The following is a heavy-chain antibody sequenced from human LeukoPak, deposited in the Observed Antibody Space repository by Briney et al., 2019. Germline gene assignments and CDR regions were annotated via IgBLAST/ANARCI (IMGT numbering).Heavy chain of an antibody. D-gene: IGHD4-11*01. J-gene: IGHJ6*03. CDR1: GGSISSNSDY. V-gene: IGHV4-61*02. Sequence: PSETLSLTCTVFGGSISSNSDYWSWIRQPAGKELEWIGRFYSSGSTSYNPSLKSRVTISVVKSKNQFSLRLTSVTAADTAVYYCARGGSTAEHDYSNYYYYYYMDVWGKGTTVTVSS. CDR3: ARGGSTAEHDYSNYYYYYYMDV. CDR2: FYSSGST.